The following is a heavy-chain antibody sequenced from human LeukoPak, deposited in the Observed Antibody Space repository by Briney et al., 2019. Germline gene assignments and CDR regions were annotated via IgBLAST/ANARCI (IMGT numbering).Heavy chain of an antibody. CDR3: ARDSPGIMIFGVVTPN. Sequence: PGGSLRLSCVASGLTFSSFLMSWVRQPPGKGLEWVAKIIQDGSEKYYVDSVKGRFTISRDNAKNSLYLQMNSLRAEDTAVYYCARDSPGIMIFGVVTPNGGQGNLVTVSS. CDR1: GLTFSSFL. D-gene: IGHD3-3*01. J-gene: IGHJ4*02. V-gene: IGHV3-7*05. CDR2: IIQDGSEK.